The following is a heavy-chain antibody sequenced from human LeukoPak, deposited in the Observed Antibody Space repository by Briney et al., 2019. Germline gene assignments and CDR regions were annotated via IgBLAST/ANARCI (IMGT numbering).Heavy chain of an antibody. D-gene: IGHD6-13*01. CDR3: ARLPSPYSSRLDY. Sequence: GESLKISCQGSGYSFTSYWIGWVRQMPGKGLEWMGIIYPGDSGTRYSPSFQGQVTISADKSISTAYLQWSSLKASDTAMYYCARLPSPYSSRLDYWGQGTLVTVSS. V-gene: IGHV5-51*01. J-gene: IGHJ4*02. CDR2: IYPGDSGT. CDR1: GYSFTSYW.